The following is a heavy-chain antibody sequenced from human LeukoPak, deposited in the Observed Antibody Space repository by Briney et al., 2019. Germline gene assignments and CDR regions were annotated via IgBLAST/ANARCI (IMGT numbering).Heavy chain of an antibody. CDR3: ARRRDLYSGSYYPFDY. Sequence: ESLKISCKGSGYSFTSYWLGWVRQIPGKGLEWMGIIYPGDSDTRYSPSFQGQVTISADKSTSTAYLQWSSLKASNTAMYYCARRRDLYSGSYYPFDYWGQGTLVTVSS. V-gene: IGHV5-51*01. J-gene: IGHJ4*02. D-gene: IGHD1-26*01. CDR2: IYPGDSDT. CDR1: GYSFTSYW.